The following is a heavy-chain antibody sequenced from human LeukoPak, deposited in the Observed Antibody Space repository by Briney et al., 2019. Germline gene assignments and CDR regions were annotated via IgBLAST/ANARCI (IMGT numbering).Heavy chain of an antibody. Sequence: SVKVSXKASGGTFSSYAISWVRQAPGQGLEWMGGIIPIFGTANYAQKFQGRVTITADESTSTAYMELSSLRSEDTAVYYCARGSYYYDSSGYYPLTSTFDYWGQGTLVTVSS. CDR1: GGTFSSYA. V-gene: IGHV1-69*13. D-gene: IGHD3-22*01. CDR2: IIPIFGTA. J-gene: IGHJ4*02. CDR3: ARGSYYYDSSGYYPLTSTFDY.